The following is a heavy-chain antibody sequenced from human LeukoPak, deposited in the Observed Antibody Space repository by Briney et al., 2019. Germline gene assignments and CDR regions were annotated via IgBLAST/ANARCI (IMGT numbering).Heavy chain of an antibody. CDR1: GFSISSNYY. J-gene: IGHJ4*02. CDR2: IYDSGNT. V-gene: IGHV4-38-2*01. Sequence: PSETLSLTCAVSGFSISSNYYWGWIRQPPGKGLDWIGTIYDSGNTYYNPSLKSRVTISVDTSKNQFSLKLSSVTAADTAVYYCARSPDSPDYFDSSGYDYWGQGTLVTASS. D-gene: IGHD3-22*01. CDR3: ARSPDSPDYFDSSGYDY.